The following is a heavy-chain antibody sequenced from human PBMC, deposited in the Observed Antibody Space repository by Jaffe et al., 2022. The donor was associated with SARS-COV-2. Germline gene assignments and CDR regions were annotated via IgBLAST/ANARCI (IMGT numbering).Heavy chain of an antibody. CDR2: IYPGDSGT. J-gene: IGHJ4*02. D-gene: IGHD3-10*01. CDR1: GYSFTSYW. V-gene: IGHV5-51*01. CDR3: ARLAYGSGTRPGDY. Sequence: EVQLVQSGAEVKKPGESLKISCKGSGYSFTSYWIGWVRQMPGRGLEWMAIIYPGDSGTRYSPPFQGQVTISADKSISTAYLQWSSLKDSDTAMYYCARLAYGSGTRPGDYWGQGTKVTVSA.